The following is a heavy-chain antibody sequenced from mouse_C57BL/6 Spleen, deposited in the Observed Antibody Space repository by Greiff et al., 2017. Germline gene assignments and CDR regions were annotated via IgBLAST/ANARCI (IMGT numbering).Heavy chain of an antibody. CDR2: INPGSGGT. CDR3: AVYSLAY. CDR1: GYSFTNYL. V-gene: IGHV1-54*01. J-gene: IGHJ4*01. Sequence: VQLQQSGAELVRPGTSVKVSCKASGYSFTNYLIEWVKQRPGQGLEWIGVINPGSGGTNYNEKFKGKATLTADKSSSTAYMQLSSLASEDSAVYFGAVYSLAYWGQGTSVTVSS. D-gene: IGHD2-1*01.